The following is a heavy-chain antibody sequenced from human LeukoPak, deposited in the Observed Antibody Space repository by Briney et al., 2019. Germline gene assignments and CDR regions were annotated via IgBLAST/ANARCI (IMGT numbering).Heavy chain of an antibody. V-gene: IGHV3-43*02. CDR3: ARVGYNSWGIDY. Sequence: GGSLRLSCAASGFTFDDYAMQWVRQAPGKGLEWVSLISGDGGSTYYADSVKGRFTISRDNSKNSLYLQMNSLRTEDTALYYCARVGYNSWGIDYWGQGTLVTVSS. CDR2: ISGDGGST. D-gene: IGHD5-24*01. J-gene: IGHJ4*02. CDR1: GFTFDDYA.